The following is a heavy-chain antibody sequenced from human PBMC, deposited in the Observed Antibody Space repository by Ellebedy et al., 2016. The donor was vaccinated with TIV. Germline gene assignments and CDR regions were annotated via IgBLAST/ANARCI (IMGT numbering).Heavy chain of an antibody. Sequence: SETLSLTXTVSGGSISSYYWSWIRQPAGKGLEWIGRIYTSGSTNYNPSLKSRVTMSVDTSKNQFSLKLSSVTAADTAVYYCARVFGGSSWYEDHDAFDIWGQGTMVTVSS. V-gene: IGHV4-4*07. CDR1: GGSISSYY. D-gene: IGHD6-13*01. CDR3: ARVFGGSSWYEDHDAFDI. CDR2: IYTSGST. J-gene: IGHJ3*02.